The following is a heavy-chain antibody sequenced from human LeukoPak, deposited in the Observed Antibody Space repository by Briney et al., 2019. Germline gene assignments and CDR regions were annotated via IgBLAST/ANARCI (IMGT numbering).Heavy chain of an antibody. CDR2: ISSSSSYI. D-gene: IGHD5-24*01. Sequence: GGSLRLSCAASGFTFSSYSMNWVRQAPGKGLEWVSSISSSSSYIYYADSVKGRFTISRDNAKNSLYLHMNSLRAEDTAVYYCARVVEMATITTFDYWGQGTLVTVSS. CDR1: GFTFSSYS. CDR3: ARVVEMATITTFDY. V-gene: IGHV3-21*01. J-gene: IGHJ4*02.